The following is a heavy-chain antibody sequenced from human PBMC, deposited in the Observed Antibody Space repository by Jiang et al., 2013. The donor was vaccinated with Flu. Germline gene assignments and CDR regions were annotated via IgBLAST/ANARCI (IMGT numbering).Heavy chain of an antibody. D-gene: IGHD6-19*01. CDR3: TTDRRGSSGWYWLDYYYYGMDV. J-gene: IGHJ6*02. V-gene: IGHV3-15*07. CDR1: GFTFSNAW. CDR2: IKSKTDGGTT. Sequence: VQLLESGGGLVKPGGSLRLSCAASGFTFSNAWMNWVRQAPGKGLEWVGRIKSKTDGGTTDYAAPVKGRFTISRDDSKNTLYLQMNSLKTEDTAVYYCTTDRRGSSGWYWLDYYYYGMDVWGQGDHGHRLL.